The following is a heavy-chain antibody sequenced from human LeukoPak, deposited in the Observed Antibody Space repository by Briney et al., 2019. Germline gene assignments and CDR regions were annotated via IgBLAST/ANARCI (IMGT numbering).Heavy chain of an antibody. Sequence: PGGSLRLSCAASGFTFSGYAMTWVRQAPGKGLEWVATISGPGSTTYYADSVKGRFTTSRDNSQNTLYLQMNSLRAEDTAIYYCAKGLLTKTHGISWDPFDSWGQGTLVSVSS. D-gene: IGHD6-13*01. CDR1: GFTFSGYA. CDR3: AKGLLTKTHGISWDPFDS. V-gene: IGHV3-23*01. CDR2: ISGPGSTT. J-gene: IGHJ4*02.